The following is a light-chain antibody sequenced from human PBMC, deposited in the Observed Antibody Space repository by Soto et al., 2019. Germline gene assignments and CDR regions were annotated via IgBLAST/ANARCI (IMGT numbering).Light chain of an antibody. Sequence: AIRMTKARYTVAEGTRVDVGGSRRASQGISSYLAWYQQKPGKAPKLLIYAAYNLQSGVPSRFSVIGSGTDANLTIIRLQPEDFATYYFQLHHSYLPTCGEGTKVDIK. CDR2: AAY. V-gene: IGKV1-8*01. J-gene: IGKJ1*01. CDR1: QGISSY. CDR3: QLHHSYLPT.